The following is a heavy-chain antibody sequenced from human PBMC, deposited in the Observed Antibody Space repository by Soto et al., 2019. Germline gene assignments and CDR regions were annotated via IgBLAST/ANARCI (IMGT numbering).Heavy chain of an antibody. J-gene: IGHJ6*02. CDR1: GFTFDDYA. Sequence: GGSLRLSCAASGFTFDDYAMHWVRQAPGKGLEWVSLISWDGGSTYYADSVKGRFTISRDNSKNSLYLQMNSLRAEDTALYYCAKDISPSSSSWYYYYGMDVWGQGTTVTVSS. CDR2: ISWDGGST. CDR3: AKDISPSSSSWYYYYGMDV. D-gene: IGHD6-13*01. V-gene: IGHV3-43D*03.